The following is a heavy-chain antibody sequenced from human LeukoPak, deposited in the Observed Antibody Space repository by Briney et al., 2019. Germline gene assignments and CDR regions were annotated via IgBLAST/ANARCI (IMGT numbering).Heavy chain of an antibody. CDR3: AKDEDTWGYTISRY. CDR2: IRGSGGST. D-gene: IGHD3-16*01. V-gene: IGHV3-23*01. Sequence: GGSLRLSCEASGFTFSRYGMSWVRQAPGKGLEWVSAIRGSGGSTYYADSVKGRFTISRDNSKNTLYLQMNSLRVEDTAVYYCAKDEDTWGYTISRYWGQGTLVTVSS. J-gene: IGHJ4*02. CDR1: GFTFSRYG.